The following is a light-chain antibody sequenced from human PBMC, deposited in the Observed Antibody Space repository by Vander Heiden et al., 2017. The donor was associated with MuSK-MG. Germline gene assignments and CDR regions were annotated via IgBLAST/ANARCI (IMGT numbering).Light chain of an antibody. Sequence: ELVMTQSPATLSVSPGERATLFCRASQSVSSNLAWYQQKPGQAPRLLIYGASTRATGIPARFSGSGSGTEFTLTISSLQSEDFAVYYCQQDNNCPRTFGLGTKVEIK. J-gene: IGKJ1*01. CDR3: QQDNNCPRT. V-gene: IGKV3-15*01. CDR2: GAS. CDR1: QSVSSN.